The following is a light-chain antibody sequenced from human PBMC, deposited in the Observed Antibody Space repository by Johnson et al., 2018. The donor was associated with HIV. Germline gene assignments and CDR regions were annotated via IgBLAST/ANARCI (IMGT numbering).Light chain of an antibody. CDR2: ENN. Sequence: QSVLTQPPSVSAAPGQKVTIFCSGSSSNIGNNYVSWYQQLPGTAPKLLIYENNKRPSGIPDRFSGSTSGTSATLGITGLQYGDEADYYCGTWHGPLSVGGVFGTGTRVTVL. CDR3: GTWHGPLSVGGV. CDR1: SSNIGNNY. J-gene: IGLJ1*01. V-gene: IGLV1-51*02.